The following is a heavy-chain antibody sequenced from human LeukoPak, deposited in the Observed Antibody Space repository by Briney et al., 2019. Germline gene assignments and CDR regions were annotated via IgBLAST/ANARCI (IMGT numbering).Heavy chain of an antibody. D-gene: IGHD7-27*01. CDR3: ASHFAHWGPHLFGY. V-gene: IGHV3-21*01. CDR1: GFAFSTHN. J-gene: IGHJ4*02. Sequence: PGGSLRLSCAASGFAFSTHNMNWVRQAPGKGLEWVSSIGRDSSYIYYADSLKGRFTISRDNAKNSLYLQMNSLGAEDTAVYYCASHFAHWGPHLFGYWGQGILVTVSS. CDR2: IGRDSSYI.